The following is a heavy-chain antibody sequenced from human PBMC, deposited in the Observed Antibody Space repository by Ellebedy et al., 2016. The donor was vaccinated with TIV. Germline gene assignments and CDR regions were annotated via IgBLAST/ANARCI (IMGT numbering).Heavy chain of an antibody. D-gene: IGHD2-2*01. J-gene: IGHJ3*02. Sequence: MPSETLSLTCTVSGGSISSFNWSWIRQPPGKGLEWIGYIYSSGRTNYAPSLKSRVTISVDTSKKQFSLKLTSVTTADTAVYYCARAFGAYCSDTSCLAAAEPFDIWGQGTMVTVSS. CDR1: GGSISSFN. CDR3: ARAFGAYCSDTSCLAAAEPFDI. CDR2: IYSSGRT. V-gene: IGHV4-59*01.